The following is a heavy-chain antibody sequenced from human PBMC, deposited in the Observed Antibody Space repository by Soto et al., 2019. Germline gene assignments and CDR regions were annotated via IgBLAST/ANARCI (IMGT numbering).Heavy chain of an antibody. CDR3: ARGSIVVVRNQNWFDP. CDR2: ISAYNGNT. V-gene: IGHV1-18*01. Sequence: VQLVQSGAEVKKPGASVKVSCKASGYTFTSYGISWVRQAPGQGLEWMGWISAYNGNTNYAQKIQGRVTMTTDTSTSTAYMEHRSLRSDDTAVYYCARGSIVVVRNQNWFDPWGQGTLVTVSS. J-gene: IGHJ5*02. D-gene: IGHD2-2*01. CDR1: GYTFTSYG.